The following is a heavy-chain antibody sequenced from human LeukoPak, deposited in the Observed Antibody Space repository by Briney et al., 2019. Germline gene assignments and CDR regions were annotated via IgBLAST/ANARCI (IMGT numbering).Heavy chain of an antibody. J-gene: IGHJ4*02. Sequence: GGSLRLSCAASGFTFSSYWMSWVRQAPGKGLEWVANIKRDGSDKYYVGSVEGRFTISRDNAKNSLYLQMNSLRAEDTAVYYCASLPLGLLWLGELLDYWGQGTLVTVSS. D-gene: IGHD3-10*01. CDR3: ASLPLGLLWLGELLDY. CDR1: GFTFSSYW. V-gene: IGHV3-7*01. CDR2: IKRDGSDK.